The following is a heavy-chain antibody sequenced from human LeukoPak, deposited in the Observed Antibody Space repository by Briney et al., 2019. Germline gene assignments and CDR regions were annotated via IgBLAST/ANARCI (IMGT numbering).Heavy chain of an antibody. CDR3: ARELYGADTYYYYYYMDV. V-gene: IGHV3-7*01. D-gene: IGHD1-26*01. J-gene: IGHJ6*03. CDR1: GFTFSSYW. CDR2: IKQDGSEK. Sequence: GGSLRLSCAASGFTFSSYWMSWVRQAPGKGLEWVADIKQDGSEKYYVDSVKGRLTISRDNAKNSLYLQMNSLRAEDTAVYYCARELYGADTYYYYYYMDVWGKGTTVTISS.